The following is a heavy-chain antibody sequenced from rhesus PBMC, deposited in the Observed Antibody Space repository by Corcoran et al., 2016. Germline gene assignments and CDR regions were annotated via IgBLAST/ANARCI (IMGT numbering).Heavy chain of an antibody. J-gene: IGHJ4*01. D-gene: IGHD2-21*01. CDR1: GDSIRGNS. V-gene: IGHV4-169*02. Sequence: QVQLQESGPGLVKPSETLSVHCAVSGDSIRGNSWSWISQAPGKGLEWIGYIYGSDGNTNYNPSLKTRVTLSVDTSQNHFSLRVTSVTAADTAVYFCARDHTGSFDSWGQGLLVTV. CDR2: IYGSDGNT. CDR3: ARDHTGSFDS.